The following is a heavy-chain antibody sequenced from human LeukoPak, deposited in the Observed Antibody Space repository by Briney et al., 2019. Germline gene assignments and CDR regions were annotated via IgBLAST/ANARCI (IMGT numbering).Heavy chain of an antibody. CDR2: IWYDGSNK. Sequence: GGSLRLSCAAPGFTFSSYGMHWVRQAPGKGLEWVAVIWYDGSNKYYADSVKGRFTISRDNSKNTLYLQMNSLRAEDTAVYYCAKERSIAAAIDYWGQGTLVTVSS. D-gene: IGHD6-13*01. J-gene: IGHJ4*02. CDR3: AKERSIAAAIDY. CDR1: GFTFSSYG. V-gene: IGHV3-33*06.